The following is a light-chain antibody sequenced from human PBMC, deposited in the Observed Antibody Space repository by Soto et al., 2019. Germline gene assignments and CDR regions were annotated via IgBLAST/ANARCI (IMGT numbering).Light chain of an antibody. CDR2: AAS. V-gene: IGKV1-39*01. Sequence: DIQMTQSPSSLSASVGDRVTITCRASQSISNYVNWYQQRPGEAPTLLVYAASTLHSGGPARFSGSGSGRDFTLAISSLHPDAFATCYCLQSYHTLPLTFGGGTKVEI. CDR3: LQSYHTLPLT. CDR1: QSISNY. J-gene: IGKJ4*02.